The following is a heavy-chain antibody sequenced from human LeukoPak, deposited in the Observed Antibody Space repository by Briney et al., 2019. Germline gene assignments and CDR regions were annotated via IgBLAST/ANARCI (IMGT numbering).Heavy chain of an antibody. D-gene: IGHD6-13*01. J-gene: IGHJ4*02. Sequence: ASETLSLTCTVSGDSISSYFWSWIRQPPGKGLEWIGYIYYNERSNYNPSLRSRVTISIDTSKNQFSLKLNSVTAADTAVYYCARDKGYSSSWEYYFDYWGQGTLVTVSS. CDR2: IYYNERS. V-gene: IGHV4-59*12. CDR1: GDSISSYF. CDR3: ARDKGYSSSWEYYFDY.